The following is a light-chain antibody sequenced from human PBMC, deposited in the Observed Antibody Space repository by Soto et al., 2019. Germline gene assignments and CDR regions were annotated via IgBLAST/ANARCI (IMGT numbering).Light chain of an antibody. CDR1: SGDVGGYDY. CDR3: TSYTSTSTAYV. J-gene: IGLJ1*01. Sequence: QSALTQPASVSGSPGQSIIISCTGSSGDVGGYDYVSWYQQHPGKAPKLLIYEVDYRPSGVSNRFSGAKSGNTASLPISGLQAEDEADYYCTSYTSTSTAYVFGTGTKLTVL. V-gene: IGLV2-14*01. CDR2: EVD.